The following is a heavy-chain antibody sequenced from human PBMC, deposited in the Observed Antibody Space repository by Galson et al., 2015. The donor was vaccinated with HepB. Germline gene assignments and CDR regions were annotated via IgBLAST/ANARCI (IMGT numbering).Heavy chain of an antibody. D-gene: IGHD6-6*01. CDR1: GGSIGRTSYY. V-gene: IGHV4-39*01. CDR2: IYNSGST. J-gene: IGHJ4*02. CDR3: ARLPFSSPSYYLDY. Sequence: SETLSLTCTVSGGSIGRTSYYWGWIRQPPGKGLEWIGSIYNSGSTYYNPSLKSRVTISVDTSKNQFSLKLSSVTAADTAVYYCARLPFSSPSYYLDYWGQGTLVTVSS.